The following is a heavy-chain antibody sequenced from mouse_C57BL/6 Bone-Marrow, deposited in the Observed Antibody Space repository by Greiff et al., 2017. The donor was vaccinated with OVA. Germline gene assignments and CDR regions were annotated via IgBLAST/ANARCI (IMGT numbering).Heavy chain of an antibody. J-gene: IGHJ2*01. V-gene: IGHV14-4*01. CDR3: TTGPYYFDD. Sequence: VQLQQSGAELVRPGASVKLSCTASGFNIKDDYMHWVKQRPEQGLEWIGWIDPENGDTEYASKFQGKATITADTSSNTAYLQLSSLTSEDTAVYYCTTGPYYFDDWGQGTTLTVSS. CDR1: GFNIKDDY. CDR2: IDPENGDT.